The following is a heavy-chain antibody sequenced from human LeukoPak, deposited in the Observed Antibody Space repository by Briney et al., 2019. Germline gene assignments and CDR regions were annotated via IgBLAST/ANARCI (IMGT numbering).Heavy chain of an antibody. Sequence: SETLSLTCAVSGGSISSSNWWSWVRQPPGKVLEWVGEIYHSGSTNYNPSLKSRATISVDKSKSQFSLKLSSVTAADTAVYYCARDFLREEEDIVVVPAAIGHPPDPTNQGDYWGQGTLVTVSS. CDR2: IYHSGST. CDR3: ARDFLREEEDIVVVPAAIGHPPDPTNQGDY. D-gene: IGHD2-2*01. CDR1: GGSISSSNW. J-gene: IGHJ4*02. V-gene: IGHV4-4*02.